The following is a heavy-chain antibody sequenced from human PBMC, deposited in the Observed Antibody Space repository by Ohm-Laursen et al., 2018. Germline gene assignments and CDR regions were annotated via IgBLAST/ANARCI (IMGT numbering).Heavy chain of an antibody. CDR3: ALYYYDSSGYFFFDY. Sequence: SGTLSLTCSVSGGSISTYYWSWIRQPPGKGLEWIGYIFHSGTTNYNPSLKTRVTMSVDTSKDQFSLKLTSVTAADTAVYYCALYYYDSSGYFFFDYWGQGTLVTVSS. CDR1: GGSISTYY. D-gene: IGHD3-22*01. CDR2: IFHSGTT. V-gene: IGHV4-59*01. J-gene: IGHJ4*02.